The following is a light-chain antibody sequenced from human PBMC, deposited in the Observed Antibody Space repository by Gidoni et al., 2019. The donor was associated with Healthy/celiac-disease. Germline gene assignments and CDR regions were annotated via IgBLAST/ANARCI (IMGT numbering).Light chain of an antibody. CDR3: QQYDNLRGT. CDR1: QDISNY. V-gene: IGKV1-33*01. Sequence: DIQMTQSPSSLSASVGDRVTITCQASQDISNYLNWYQQKPGKAPKLLIYDASNLETGVPSRFSGSGSGTDFTFTISSLQPEDIATYYCQQYDNLRGTFXXXTKLEIK. CDR2: DAS. J-gene: IGKJ2*02.